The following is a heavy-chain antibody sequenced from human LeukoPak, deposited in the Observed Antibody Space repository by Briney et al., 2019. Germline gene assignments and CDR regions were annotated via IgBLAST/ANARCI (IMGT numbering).Heavy chain of an antibody. CDR1: GFPFNIYR. Sequence: GGSLRLSCAASGFPFNIYRMRWVRQAPGKGLQWVSSISGSDDSTYYADCVKGRFSISRDNTKNTLYLQMNSLRAEDTAVYYCAKDSPRVPGIVRSDYWGQGTLVTVSS. J-gene: IGHJ4*02. D-gene: IGHD6-19*01. V-gene: IGHV3-23*01. CDR3: AKDSPRVPGIVRSDY. CDR2: ISGSDDST.